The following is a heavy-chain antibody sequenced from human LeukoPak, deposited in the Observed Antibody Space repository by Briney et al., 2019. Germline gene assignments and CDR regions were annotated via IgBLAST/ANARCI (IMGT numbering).Heavy chain of an antibody. Sequence: ASVKVSCKASGYTFTSYGISWVRQAPGQGLEWMGWISAYNGNTNYALKLQGRVTMTTDTSTSTAYMELRSLRSDDTAVYYCARVESCAVHDAFDIWGQGTMVTVSS. CDR3: ARVESCAVHDAFDI. CDR1: GYTFTSYG. V-gene: IGHV1-18*01. J-gene: IGHJ3*02. D-gene: IGHD1-1*01. CDR2: ISAYNGNT.